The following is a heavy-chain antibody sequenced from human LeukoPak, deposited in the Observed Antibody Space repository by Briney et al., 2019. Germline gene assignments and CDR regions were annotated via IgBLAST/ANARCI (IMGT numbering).Heavy chain of an antibody. D-gene: IGHD6-19*01. CDR1: GGSISTYY. CDR3: ARRTVTNGWFRIDY. J-gene: IGHJ4*02. Sequence: SETLSLTCTVSGGSISTYYWSWIRQPPGKGLEWIGYIYYNGATDYNPSLKSRVTISVDTSKNEFSLKLSSVTAADTALYYCARRTVTNGWFRIDYWGQGSLVIVSS. V-gene: IGHV4-59*08. CDR2: IYYNGAT.